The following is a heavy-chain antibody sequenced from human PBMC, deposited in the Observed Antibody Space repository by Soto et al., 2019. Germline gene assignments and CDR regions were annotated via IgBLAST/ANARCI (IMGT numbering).Heavy chain of an antibody. CDR3: ARQPNYGDYGAYFEY. CDR2: IYPGDSDT. CDR1: GYSFTSYW. V-gene: IGHV5-51*01. D-gene: IGHD4-17*01. J-gene: IGHJ4*02. Sequence: GESLKISCKGSGYSFTSYWIGWVRQIPGKGLEWMGIIYPGDSDTRYSPSFQGQVTISDDKSISTAYLQWSSLKASDTAMYYCARQPNYGDYGAYFEYWGKGTMVNVSS.